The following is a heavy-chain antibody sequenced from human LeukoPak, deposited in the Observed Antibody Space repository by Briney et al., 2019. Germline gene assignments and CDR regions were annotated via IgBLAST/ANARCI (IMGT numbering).Heavy chain of an antibody. J-gene: IGHJ4*02. Sequence: ASVKVSCQTSGYTFIDYWIHWVRQAPGQGLEWMGRININSGGINYAQKFQGRVTMTRATSISTAYMELSRLRFDDTAVYYCARDRDGGVGTMDYWGQGTLVPVSS. CDR2: ININSGGI. V-gene: IGHV1-2*06. CDR3: ARDRDGGVGTMDY. CDR1: GYTFIDYW. D-gene: IGHD3-3*01.